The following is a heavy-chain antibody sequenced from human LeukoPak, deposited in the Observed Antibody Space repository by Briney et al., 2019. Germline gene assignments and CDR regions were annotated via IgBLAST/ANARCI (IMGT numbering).Heavy chain of an antibody. J-gene: IGHJ4*02. CDR1: GGSISSYY. V-gene: IGHV4-59*08. CDR2: ISYSGST. D-gene: IGHD4-17*01. Sequence: SETLSLTCTVSGGSISSYYWSWIRQPPGKGLEWIGYISYSGSTNYNPSLKSRVSISVDPSKNQFSLKLSSVTAGHTDVDYCAKRNYGDYDHYFDYWGQGTLVTVSS. CDR3: AKRNYGDYDHYFDY.